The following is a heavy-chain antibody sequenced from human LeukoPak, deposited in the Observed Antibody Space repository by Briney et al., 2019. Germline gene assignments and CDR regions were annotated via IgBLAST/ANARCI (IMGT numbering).Heavy chain of an antibody. CDR3: ARARGSLIAAAGDY. Sequence: PGGSLRLSWAASGFTFSSYSMRWVMNWVRQAPGKGLEWASSISSSSSYIYYADSVKGRFTISRDNAKNSLYLQMNSLRAEDTAVYYCARARGSLIAAAGDYWGQGTLVTVSS. CDR2: ISSSSSYI. CDR1: GFTFSSYS. J-gene: IGHJ4*02. V-gene: IGHV3-21*01. D-gene: IGHD6-13*01.